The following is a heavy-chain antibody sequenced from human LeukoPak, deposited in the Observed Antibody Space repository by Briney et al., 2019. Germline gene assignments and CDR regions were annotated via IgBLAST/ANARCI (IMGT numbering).Heavy chain of an antibody. CDR2: IYYSGST. D-gene: IGHD6-13*01. V-gene: IGHV4-59*01. J-gene: IGHJ4*02. CDR3: ARVLRAAAEYFDY. CDR1: GGSFSGYY. Sequence: SETLSLTCAVYGGSFSGYYWSWIRQPPGKGLEWIGYIYYSGSTNYNPSLKSRVTISVDTSKNQFSLKLSSVTAADTAVYYCARVLRAAAEYFDYWGQGTLVTVSS.